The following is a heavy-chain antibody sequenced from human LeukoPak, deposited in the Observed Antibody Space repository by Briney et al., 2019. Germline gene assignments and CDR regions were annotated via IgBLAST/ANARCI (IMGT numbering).Heavy chain of an antibody. CDR2: ISGSGGST. D-gene: IGHD6-19*01. CDR1: GFTFSSYA. CDR3: AKGRTYIAVAGGLCDY. J-gene: IGHJ4*02. Sequence: PGGSLRLSCAASGFTFSSYAMSWVRQAPGKGLEWVSAISGSGGSTYYADSVKGRFTISRDNSKNTLYLQMNSLRAEDTAVYYCAKGRTYIAVAGGLCDYWGQGTLVTVSS. V-gene: IGHV3-23*01.